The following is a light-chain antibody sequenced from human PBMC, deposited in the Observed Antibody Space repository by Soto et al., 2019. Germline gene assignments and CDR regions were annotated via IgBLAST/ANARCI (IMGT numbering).Light chain of an antibody. CDR1: SSDVGGYNY. CDR2: EVN. V-gene: IGLV2-8*01. CDR3: SSYGGYNNVV. Sequence: QSVLTQPPSASGSPGQSVTISCTGTSSDVGGYNYVSWFQQHPGKAPKLIIHEVNQRPSGVPDRFSGSKFGNTASLTVSGLQAEDEGTYYCSSYGGYNNVVFGTGTQLTVL. J-gene: IGLJ1*01.